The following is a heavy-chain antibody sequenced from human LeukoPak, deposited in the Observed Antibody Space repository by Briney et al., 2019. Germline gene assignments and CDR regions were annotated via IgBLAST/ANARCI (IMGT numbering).Heavy chain of an antibody. Sequence: GGSLRLSCAASGFTFSSHGMHWVRQAPGKGLVWVSRINSDGSSTTYADSVKGRFTISRENAKNTMYMQMDSLRAEDTAVYYCARGFRVITVAGFDYWGQGTLVTASS. CDR2: INSDGSST. CDR3: ARGFRVITVAGFDY. J-gene: IGHJ4*02. CDR1: GFTFSSHG. V-gene: IGHV3-74*01. D-gene: IGHD6-19*01.